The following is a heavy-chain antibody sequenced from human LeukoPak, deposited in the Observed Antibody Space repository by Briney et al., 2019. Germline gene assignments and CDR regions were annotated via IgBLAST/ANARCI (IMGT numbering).Heavy chain of an antibody. CDR1: GFNFTTYP. CDR3: SSRDWFDP. V-gene: IGHV3-21*01. J-gene: IGHJ5*02. CDR2: IYSDYI. Sequence: GGSLRLSCVAPGFNFTTYPMNWVRQAPGRGLEWVSSIYSDYIYYADLVKGRFTISRDNAKNSLYLQMNNLRAEDTALYYCSSRDWFDPWGQGILVTVSS.